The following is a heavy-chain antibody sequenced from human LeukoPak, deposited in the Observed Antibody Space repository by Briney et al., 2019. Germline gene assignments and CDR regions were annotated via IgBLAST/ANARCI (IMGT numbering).Heavy chain of an antibody. CDR3: ARWAYSTDWYQYFDK. Sequence: SETLSLTCTVSGGSISTYYWSWIRQPPGKGLEWIGYIYYSGSTNYNPSLKSRVTISVDTSKNQFSLKLSSVTAADTAVYYCARWAYSTDWYQYFDKWGQGTLVTVSS. D-gene: IGHD6-19*01. V-gene: IGHV4-59*08. J-gene: IGHJ4*02. CDR2: IYYSGST. CDR1: GGSISTYY.